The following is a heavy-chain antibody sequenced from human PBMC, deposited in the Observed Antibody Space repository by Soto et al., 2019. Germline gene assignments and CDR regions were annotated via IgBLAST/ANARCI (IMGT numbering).Heavy chain of an antibody. J-gene: IGHJ4*02. CDR3: ARGGTPIDC. D-gene: IGHD3-16*01. CDR1: GYTFTNFG. CDR2: ISAYNGNT. Sequence: QVQLVQSGAEVKKPGASVKVSCKASGYTFTNFGISWVRQAPGQGLEWMGWISAYNGNTNYAQNFQGRVTVTTDTSTSTAYMELRSLSPDDTAVYSCARGGTPIDCWAQGTLVTVSS. V-gene: IGHV1-18*01.